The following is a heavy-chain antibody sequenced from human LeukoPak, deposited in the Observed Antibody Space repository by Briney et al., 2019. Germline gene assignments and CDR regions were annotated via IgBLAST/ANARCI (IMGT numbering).Heavy chain of an antibody. CDR1: GFTFDDYA. V-gene: IGHV3-9*01. CDR2: ISWNSGSI. J-gene: IGHJ4*02. Sequence: GGSLRLSCAASGFTFDDYAMHWVRQAPGKGLEWVSGISWNSGSIGYADSVKGRFTISRDNAKNSQYLQMNSLRAEDTALYYCAKDLVAVAGPLDYWGQGTLVTVSS. D-gene: IGHD6-19*01. CDR3: AKDLVAVAGPLDY.